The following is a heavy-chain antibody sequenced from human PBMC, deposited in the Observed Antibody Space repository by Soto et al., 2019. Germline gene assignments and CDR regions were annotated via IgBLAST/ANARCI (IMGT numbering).Heavy chain of an antibody. V-gene: IGHV3-30-3*01. D-gene: IGHD3-10*01. J-gene: IGHJ5*02. CDR2: ISYDANNQ. Sequence: QVQLVESGGGVVQPGRSLRLSCAASGFTFSNYAMHWVRQAPGKGLEWVAVISYDANNQYYADSVKGRFTISRDNSKSTLDLQMNSLRAEDTAVYYCAPYGSGISWGQGTLVTVSS. CDR1: GFTFSNYA. CDR3: APYGSGIS.